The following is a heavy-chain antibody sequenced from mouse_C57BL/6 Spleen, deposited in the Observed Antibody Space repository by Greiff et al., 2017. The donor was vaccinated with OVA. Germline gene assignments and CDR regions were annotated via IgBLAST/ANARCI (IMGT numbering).Heavy chain of an antibody. CDR2: INPSTGGT. D-gene: IGHD2-1*01. CDR1: GYSFTGYY. Sequence: VQLQQSGPELVKPGASVKISCKASGYSFTGYYMNWVKQSPEKSLEWIGEINPSTGGTTYNQKFKAKATLTVDKSSSTAYMQLKSLTSEDSAVYYCASRNYAESWFAYWGQGTLVTVSA. V-gene: IGHV1-42*01. J-gene: IGHJ3*01. CDR3: ASRNYAESWFAY.